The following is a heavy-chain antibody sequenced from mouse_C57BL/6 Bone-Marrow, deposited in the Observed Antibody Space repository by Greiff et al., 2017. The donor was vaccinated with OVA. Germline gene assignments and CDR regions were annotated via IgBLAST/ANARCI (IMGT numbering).Heavy chain of an antibody. Sequence: VKLLQSGAELARPGASVKLSCKASGYTFTSYGISWVKQRTGQGLEWIGEIYPRSGNTYYNEKFKGKATLTADKSSSTAYMELRSLTSEDSAVYFCARRGRTAQAPFEYWGQGTTLTVSS. CDR1: GYTFTSYG. CDR2: IYPRSGNT. D-gene: IGHD3-2*02. CDR3: ARRGRTAQAPFEY. J-gene: IGHJ2*01. V-gene: IGHV1-81*01.